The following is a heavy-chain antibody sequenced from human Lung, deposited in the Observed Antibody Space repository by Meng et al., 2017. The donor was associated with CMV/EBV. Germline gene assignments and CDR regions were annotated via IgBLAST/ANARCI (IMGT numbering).Heavy chain of an antibody. V-gene: IGHV4-59*01. CDR2: IYYSGST. Sequence: SETLSLXCTVSGGSISSYYWSWIQQPPGKGLEWIGYIYYSGSTNYNPSLKSRVTISVDTSKNQFSLKLSSVTAADTAVYYCARSDFWSGYGMDVWGQGTTVTVSS. CDR3: ARSDFWSGYGMDV. D-gene: IGHD3-3*01. CDR1: GGSISSYY. J-gene: IGHJ6*02.